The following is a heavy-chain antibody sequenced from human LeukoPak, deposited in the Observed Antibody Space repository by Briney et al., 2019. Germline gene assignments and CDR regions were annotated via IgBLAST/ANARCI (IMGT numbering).Heavy chain of an antibody. D-gene: IGHD1-1*01. J-gene: IGHJ6*02. CDR2: ISAYNGNT. Sequence: ASVKVSCKASGYTFTSYGISWVRQAPGQGLEWMGWISAYNGNTNYAQKLQGRVTMTTDTSTSTAYMELRSLRSDDTAVYYCAMNSGSYNWNDVYYYGMDVWGQGTTVTGSS. CDR3: AMNSGSYNWNDVYYYGMDV. V-gene: IGHV1-18*01. CDR1: GYTFTSYG.